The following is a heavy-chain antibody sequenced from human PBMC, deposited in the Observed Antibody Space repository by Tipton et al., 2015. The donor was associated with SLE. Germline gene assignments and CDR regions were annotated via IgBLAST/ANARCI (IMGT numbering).Heavy chain of an antibody. J-gene: IGHJ3*02. CDR2: IYHSGST. V-gene: IGHV4-34*09. Sequence: TLSLTCAVYGGSFSGYYWSWIRQPPGKGLEWIGYIYHSGSTYYNPSLKSRVTISVDRSKNQFSLKLSSVTAADTAVYYCAREGGRAGGAFDIWGQGTMVTVSS. CDR3: AREGGRAGGAFDI. D-gene: IGHD3-16*01. CDR1: GGSFSGYY.